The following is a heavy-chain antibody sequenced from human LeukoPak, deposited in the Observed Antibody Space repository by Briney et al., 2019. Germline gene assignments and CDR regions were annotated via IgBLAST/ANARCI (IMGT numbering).Heavy chain of an antibody. CDR2: IYYSGST. CDR1: GGSISSYY. J-gene: IGHJ3*02. D-gene: IGHD2-15*01. CDR3: ARDVVFRVFDI. V-gene: IGHV4-59*01. Sequence: SETLSLTCTVSGGSISSYYWSWIRQPPGKGLEWIGYIYYSGSTNYNPSLKSRVTISVDTSKNQFSLKLSSVTAADTAVYYCARDVVFRVFDIWGQGTMVTVSS.